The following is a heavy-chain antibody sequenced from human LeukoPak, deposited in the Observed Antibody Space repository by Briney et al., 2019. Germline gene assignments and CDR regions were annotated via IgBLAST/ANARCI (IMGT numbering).Heavy chain of an antibody. CDR3: ARDYSDGYNRRDAFDI. CDR1: GYSFSDFY. CDR2: INPKSGAT. D-gene: IGHD5-18*01. Sequence: ASVRVSCKASGYSFSDFYIHWVRQAPGQGLEWMGWINPKSGATTYAERFRGRVTMTRDTSVNTVYLELTSLYSDETDISYCARDYSDGYNRRDAFDIWGQGTTLIVSS. J-gene: IGHJ3*02. V-gene: IGHV1-2*02.